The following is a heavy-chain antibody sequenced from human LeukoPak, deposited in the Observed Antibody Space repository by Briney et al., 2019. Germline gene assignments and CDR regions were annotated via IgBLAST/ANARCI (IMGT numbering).Heavy chain of an antibody. V-gene: IGHV3-23*01. Sequence: GGSLRLSCAASGFTFTTYTMTWVRQAPGKGLECVSTISGSGTDTYYADSVKGRFTISRDNSSNTLFLQMNSLRAEDTAVYYCAKDRAGTPWADWGQGTLVTVSS. CDR2: ISGSGTDT. D-gene: IGHD1-1*01. CDR3: AKDRAGTPWAD. CDR1: GFTFTTYT. J-gene: IGHJ4*02.